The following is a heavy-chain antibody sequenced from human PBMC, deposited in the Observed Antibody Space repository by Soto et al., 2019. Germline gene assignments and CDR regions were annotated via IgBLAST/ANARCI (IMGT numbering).Heavy chain of an antibody. Sequence: QVQLVESGGGVVQPGRSLRLSCAASGFTFSSYGMHWVRQAPGKGLEWVAVISYDGSNKYYADSVKGRFTISRDNSKNTLYLQMNSLRAEDTAVYYCAKDQDDILTGYYDYWGQGTLVTVSS. J-gene: IGHJ4*02. CDR3: AKDQDDILTGYYDY. CDR2: ISYDGSNK. D-gene: IGHD3-9*01. CDR1: GFTFSSYG. V-gene: IGHV3-30*18.